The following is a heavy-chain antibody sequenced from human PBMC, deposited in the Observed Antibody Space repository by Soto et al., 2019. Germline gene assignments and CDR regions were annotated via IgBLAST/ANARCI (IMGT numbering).Heavy chain of an antibody. Sequence: QVQLQESGPGLVKPSETLSLTCTVSGGSISSYYWSWIRQPPAKGLEWIGYIYYSGSTNYNPSLKSRVTISVDTSKNQFSLKLSSVTAADTAVYYCARDTAMVRDYYGMDVWGQGTTVTVSS. CDR2: IYYSGST. V-gene: IGHV4-59*01. CDR3: ARDTAMVRDYYGMDV. CDR1: GGSISSYY. D-gene: IGHD5-18*01. J-gene: IGHJ6*02.